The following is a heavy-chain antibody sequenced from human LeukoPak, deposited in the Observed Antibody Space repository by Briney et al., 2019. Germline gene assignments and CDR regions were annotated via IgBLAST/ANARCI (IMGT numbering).Heavy chain of an antibody. J-gene: IGHJ4*02. CDR1: GDSISSYY. D-gene: IGHD2-8*01. CDR2: VDSSGSA. CDR3: AKDPDCTSGICYTFFDY. Sequence: SETLPLTCTVSGDSISSYYWTWIRQPAGKGLEWIGRVDSSGSAIYNPSLKSRVTMSVDTSKNQFSLRLSSVTAADTAVYYCAKDPDCTSGICYTFFDYWGQGTLVTVSS. V-gene: IGHV4-4*07.